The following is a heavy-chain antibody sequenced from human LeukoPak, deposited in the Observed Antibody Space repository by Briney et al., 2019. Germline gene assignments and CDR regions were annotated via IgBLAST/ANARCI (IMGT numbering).Heavy chain of an antibody. D-gene: IGHD5-18*01. J-gene: IGHJ4*02. CDR3: AKEVYSYGPRGLDY. Sequence: HPGGSLRLSCAASGFTFSTYAMSWVRQAPGKGLEWVSTISSSGGNTIYADSVKGRFTISRDNSKNTLYLQMNSLRAEDTAVYYCAKEVYSYGPRGLDYWGQGTLVTVSS. V-gene: IGHV3-23*01. CDR1: GFTFSTYA. CDR2: ISSSGGNT.